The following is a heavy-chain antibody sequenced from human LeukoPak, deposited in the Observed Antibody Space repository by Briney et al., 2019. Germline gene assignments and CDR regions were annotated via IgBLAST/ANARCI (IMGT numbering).Heavy chain of an antibody. CDR1: GYTFTDYS. Sequence: GASVIVSCKSSGYTFTDYSIHWVRQAPGQGLEWIGWINPNTGATNYAQRFQDRVTLTRDTSISTAYMELTNLGSDDTAVYYCARPNGDYYNWFDPWGQGTLVTVSS. CDR2: INPNTGAT. D-gene: IGHD4-17*01. CDR3: ARPNGDYYNWFDP. V-gene: IGHV1-2*02. J-gene: IGHJ5*02.